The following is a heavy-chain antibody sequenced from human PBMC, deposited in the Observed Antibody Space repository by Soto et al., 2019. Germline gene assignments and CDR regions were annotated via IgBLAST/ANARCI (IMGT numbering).Heavy chain of an antibody. J-gene: IGHJ6*03. CDR1: GGSISSYY. Sequence: NPSETLSLTCTVSGGSISSYYWSWIRQPPGKGLEWIGYIYYSGSTNYNPSLKSRVTISVDTSKNQFSLKLSSVTAADTAVYYCARAYYDFWSGYSTPLSYYYYYYMDVWGKGTTVTVSS. CDR2: IYYSGST. CDR3: ARAYYDFWSGYSTPLSYYYYYYMDV. D-gene: IGHD3-3*01. V-gene: IGHV4-59*01.